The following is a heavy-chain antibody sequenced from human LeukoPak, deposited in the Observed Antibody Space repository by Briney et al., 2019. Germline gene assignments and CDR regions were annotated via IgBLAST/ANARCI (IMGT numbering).Heavy chain of an antibody. D-gene: IGHD6-13*01. CDR3: ARLYIAAAGNFFDY. V-gene: IGHV4-39*01. CDR1: GGSISSSSYY. J-gene: IGHJ4*02. CDR2: IYYSGST. Sequence: PSETLSLTCTVSGGSISSSSYYWGWIRQPPGKGLEWIGSIYYSGSTYYNPSLKSRVTVSVDTSKNQFSLKLSSVTAADTAVYYCARLYIAAAGNFFDYWGQGTLVTVSS.